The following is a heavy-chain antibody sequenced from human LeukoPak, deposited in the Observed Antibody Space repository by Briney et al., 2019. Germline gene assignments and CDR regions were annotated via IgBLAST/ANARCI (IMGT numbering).Heavy chain of an antibody. CDR1: GFTFSSYA. J-gene: IGHJ3*02. Sequence: GGSLRLSCAASGFTFSSYAMSWVRQAPGKGPEWVSAISGSGGSTYYADSVKGRFTISRDNSKNTLYLQMNSLRAEDTAVYYCARERKPDDAFDIWGQGTMVTVSS. V-gene: IGHV3-23*01. D-gene: IGHD1-14*01. CDR2: ISGSGGST. CDR3: ARERKPDDAFDI.